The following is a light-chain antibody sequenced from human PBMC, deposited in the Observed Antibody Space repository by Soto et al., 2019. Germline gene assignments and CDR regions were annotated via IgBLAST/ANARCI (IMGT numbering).Light chain of an antibody. V-gene: IGKV3-15*01. J-gene: IGKJ5*01. CDR1: QNVSSN. CDR3: QQYNNWPPNT. CDR2: GAS. Sequence: EIVMTQSPATLSVSPGERATLSCRASQNVSSNLAWYQQNPGQAPRLLICGASSRATGIPARFSGSGSGTEFTLTISSLQSEDFAVYYCQQYNNWPPNTFGQGTRLEIK.